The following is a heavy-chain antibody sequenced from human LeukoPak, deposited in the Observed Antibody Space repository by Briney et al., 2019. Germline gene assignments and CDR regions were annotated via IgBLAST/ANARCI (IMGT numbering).Heavy chain of an antibody. J-gene: IGHJ6*02. CDR3: ARGARYFDF. CDR1: GGSISSYY. V-gene: IGHV4-59*01. CDR2: IYYSGST. Sequence: PSETLSLTCTVSGGSISSYYRSWIRQPPGKGLEWIGYIYYSGSTNYNPSLKSRVTISVDTSKNQFSLKLSSVTAADTAVYYCARGARYFDFSGQGTTVTVSS. D-gene: IGHD3-9*01.